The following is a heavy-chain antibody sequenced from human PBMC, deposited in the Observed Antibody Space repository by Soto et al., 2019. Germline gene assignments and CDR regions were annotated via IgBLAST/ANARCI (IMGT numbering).Heavy chain of an antibody. CDR1: GYTFTSYY. CDR2: INPRGGST. Sequence: ASVKVSCKASGYTFTSYYMHWVRQAPGHGLEWMGIINPRGGSTSYAQKSQGRVTMTRDTSTSTVYMELSSLRSEDTAVYYFARDPQTNYYDSSGPSVGMDVWGQGTTVTVSS. J-gene: IGHJ6*02. V-gene: IGHV1-46*01. CDR3: ARDPQTNYYDSSGPSVGMDV. D-gene: IGHD3-22*01.